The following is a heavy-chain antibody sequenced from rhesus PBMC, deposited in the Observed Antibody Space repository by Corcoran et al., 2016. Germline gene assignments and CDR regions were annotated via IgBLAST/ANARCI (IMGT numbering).Heavy chain of an antibody. D-gene: IGHD2-21*01. CDR2: ISNGGGST. CDR1: GFTFSSYG. V-gene: IGHV3S5*01. Sequence: EVQLVESGGGLVQPGGSLRLSCAASGFTFSSYGMSWVRQAPGKGLEWVSYISNGGGSTYYADSVKGRFTISGDNSKNTLSLQMNSLGAEDTAVYYCAKNTVLGIMYGLDSWGQGVVVTVSS. J-gene: IGHJ6*01. CDR3: AKNTVLGIMYGLDS.